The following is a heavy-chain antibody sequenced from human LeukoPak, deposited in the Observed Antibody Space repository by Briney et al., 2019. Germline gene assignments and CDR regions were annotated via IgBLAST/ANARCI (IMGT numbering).Heavy chain of an antibody. V-gene: IGHV1-69*13. D-gene: IGHD3-3*01. J-gene: IGHJ4*02. Sequence: ASVKVSCKASGGTFSSYAISWVRQAPGQGLEWMGGIIPIFGTANYAQKFQGRVTITADESTSTAYMELSSLRSEDTAVYYCARERNYDFWSGYSDYWGQGTLVTVSS. CDR2: IIPIFGTA. CDR1: GGTFSSYA. CDR3: ARERNYDFWSGYSDY.